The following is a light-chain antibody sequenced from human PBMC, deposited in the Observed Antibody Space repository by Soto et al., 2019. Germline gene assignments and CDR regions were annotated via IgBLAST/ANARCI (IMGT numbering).Light chain of an antibody. CDR2: GNS. CDR3: QAYDGSLYV. V-gene: IGLV1-40*01. J-gene: IGLJ1*01. CDR1: SSNIGAGYD. Sequence: QSVLTQPPSVSGAPGQSVTISCTGSSSNIGAGYDVHWYQQFPGAAPKLLIYGNSNRPSGVRDRCSDSKSATSASLAISGFVDEDEADYYSQAYDGSLYVFGSGTQLTVL.